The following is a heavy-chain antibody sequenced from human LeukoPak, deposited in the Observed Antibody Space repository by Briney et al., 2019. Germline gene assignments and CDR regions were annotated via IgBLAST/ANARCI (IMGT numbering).Heavy chain of an antibody. CDR1: GFTFSSYA. Sequence: GGSLRLSCAASGFTFSSYAMSWVRQAPGKGLEWVAAISGRGDNTYYAESVKGRFNISRDNSKNTLYLQMYSLRAEDTAVYYCAKGSDDSTGYYYVTYYYYMDVWGKGTTVTVSS. D-gene: IGHD3-22*01. CDR2: ISGRGDNT. V-gene: IGHV3-23*01. CDR3: AKGSDDSTGYYYVTYYYYMDV. J-gene: IGHJ6*03.